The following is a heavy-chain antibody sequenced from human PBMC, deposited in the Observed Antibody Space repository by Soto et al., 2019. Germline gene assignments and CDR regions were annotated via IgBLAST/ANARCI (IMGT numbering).Heavy chain of an antibody. Sequence: QVQLQQWGAGLLKPSETLSLTCAVYGGSFSGYYWSWIRQPPGKGLEWIGEINHSGSTNYNPSLKSRVTISVDTSKNQFSLKLSSVTAADTAVYYCARVVESRYFDYWGQGTLVTVSS. CDR1: GGSFSGYY. CDR3: ARVVESRYFDY. CDR2: INHSGST. J-gene: IGHJ4*02. V-gene: IGHV4-34*01. D-gene: IGHD1-26*01.